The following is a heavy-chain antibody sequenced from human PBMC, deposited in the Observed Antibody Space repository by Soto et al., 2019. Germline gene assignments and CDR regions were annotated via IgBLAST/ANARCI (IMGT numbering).Heavy chain of an antibody. J-gene: IGHJ4*02. D-gene: IGHD4-17*01. CDR1: GFAFSDPY. Sequence: QVQLVESGGGLVKPGGSLRLSCAASGFAFSDPYMSWIRQAPGKGLEWISYISSSGSTIYYADSVKSRFTISRDNAKKSLYLQMDSLTADDTAVYYCARGGASVTTPFDYWGQGTQVTVSS. V-gene: IGHV3-11*01. CDR3: ARGGASVTTPFDY. CDR2: ISSSGSTI.